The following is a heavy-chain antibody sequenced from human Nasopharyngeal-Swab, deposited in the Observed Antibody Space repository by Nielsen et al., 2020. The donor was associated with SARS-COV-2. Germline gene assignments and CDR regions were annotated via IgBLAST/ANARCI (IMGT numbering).Heavy chain of an antibody. J-gene: IGHJ4*02. CDR1: GFTFSPYT. Sequence: GESLKISCATSGFTFSPYTMTWVRQAPGKGPQWISYITSGNSVQYADSVRGRFTISRDNAKNSLYLQMNGLTAEDTAVYYCARERGGGYGDYWGQGTLVTVSS. V-gene: IGHV3-48*04. CDR2: ITSGNSV. CDR3: ARERGGGYGDY. D-gene: IGHD5-12*01.